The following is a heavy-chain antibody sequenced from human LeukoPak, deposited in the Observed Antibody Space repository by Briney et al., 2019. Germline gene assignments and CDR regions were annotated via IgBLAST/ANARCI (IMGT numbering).Heavy chain of an antibody. CDR2: INHSGSN. D-gene: IGHD3-22*01. CDR1: GGSFSGYY. V-gene: IGHV4-34*01. CDR3: ARAATVRSMIVVARRGRWFDP. J-gene: IGHJ5*02. Sequence: PSGTLSLTCAVYGGSFSGYYWSWIRQSPGKGLEWIGEINHSGSNNYNPSLKSRVTISVDTSKNQFSLKLISVTAADTAVYYCARAATVRSMIVVARRGRWFDPWGQGTLVTVSS.